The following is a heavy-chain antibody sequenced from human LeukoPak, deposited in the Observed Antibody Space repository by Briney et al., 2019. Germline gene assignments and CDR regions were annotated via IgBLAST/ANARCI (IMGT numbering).Heavy chain of an antibody. Sequence: SEALSLTCSVSGGSVDNSDFYWSWLRQPPGKELEWIGHIYHSGSTIYNPPLKSRVTISVDMSKNQFSLRLTSGTAADTAVYYCARDQGGGSYRHAFDVWGQGKMVTVSS. CDR3: ARDQGGGSYRHAFDV. CDR2: IYHSGST. V-gene: IGHV4-61*08. J-gene: IGHJ3*01. CDR1: GGSVDNSDFY. D-gene: IGHD1-26*01.